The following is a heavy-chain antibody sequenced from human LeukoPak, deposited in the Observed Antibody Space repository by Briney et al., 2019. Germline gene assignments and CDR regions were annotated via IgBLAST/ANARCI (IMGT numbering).Heavy chain of an antibody. V-gene: IGHV3-53*01. CDR1: GFTVSDNY. J-gene: IGHJ5*02. CDR3: ARDAPQVPAAGVLAS. Sequence: GGSLRLSCAASGFTVSDNYMSWVRQAPGKGLEWVSVMYSRGDTYYANSVKGRSTFSRDISKNTLYLQMNGLRNEDTAMYYCARDAPQVPAAGVLASWGQGTRVIVSS. CDR2: MYSRGDT. D-gene: IGHD6-13*01.